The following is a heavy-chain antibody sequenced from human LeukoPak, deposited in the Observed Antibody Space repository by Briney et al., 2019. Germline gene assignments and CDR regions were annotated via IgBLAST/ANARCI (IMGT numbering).Heavy chain of an antibody. D-gene: IGHD2-2*01. Sequence: SETLSLTCTVSGYSISTGYYWDWIRPPPGKGLEWIGTFYHGGSTNYNPSLKSRVTISVDTSKNQFSLKLSSVTAADTAVYYCARRPRYCSSTSCRSFDYWGQGTLVTVSS. CDR2: FYHGGST. J-gene: IGHJ4*02. CDR3: ARRPRYCSSTSCRSFDY. CDR1: GYSISTGYY. V-gene: IGHV4-38-2*02.